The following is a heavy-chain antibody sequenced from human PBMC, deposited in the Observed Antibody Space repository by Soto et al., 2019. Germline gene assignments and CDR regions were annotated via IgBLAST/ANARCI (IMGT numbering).Heavy chain of an antibody. CDR1: GFTFSSYD. CDR3: ARADGVMTTAASGYYGMDV. D-gene: IGHD4-4*01. V-gene: IGHV3-13*01. J-gene: IGHJ6*02. CDR2: IGTAGDT. Sequence: EVQLVESGGGLVQPGGSLRLSCAASGFTFSSYDMHWVRQATGKGLEWVSAIGTAGDTYYPGSVKGRFTISRENAKNSFYLQMNSLRAGDTAVYYCARADGVMTTAASGYYGMDVWGQGTTVTVSS.